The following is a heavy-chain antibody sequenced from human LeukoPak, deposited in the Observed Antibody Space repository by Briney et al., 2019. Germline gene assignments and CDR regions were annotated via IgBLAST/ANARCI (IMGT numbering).Heavy chain of an antibody. J-gene: IGHJ5*02. CDR3: ARGSKNSQYNWFDP. Sequence: SETLSLTCTVSGGSISSYYWSWIRQPAGKGLEWIGRIYTSGSTNYNPSLKSRVTMSVDTSKNQFSLKLSSVTAADTAVYYCARGSKNSQYNWFDPWGQGTLVTVSS. D-gene: IGHD2/OR15-2a*01. V-gene: IGHV4-4*07. CDR1: GGSISSYY. CDR2: IYTSGST.